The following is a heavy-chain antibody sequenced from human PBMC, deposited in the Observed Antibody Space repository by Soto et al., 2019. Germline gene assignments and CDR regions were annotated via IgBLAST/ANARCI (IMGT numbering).Heavy chain of an antibody. CDR1: GFTFSSYS. Sequence: GGSLRLSCAASGFTFSSYSMNWVRQAPGKGLEWVSSISSSSSYIYYADSVKGRFTISRDNAKNSLYLQMNSLRAEDTAVYYCARDTEGSDYYYMDVWGKGTTVTVSS. CDR3: ARDTEGSDYYYMDV. V-gene: IGHV3-21*01. D-gene: IGHD2-8*02. J-gene: IGHJ6*03. CDR2: ISSSSSYI.